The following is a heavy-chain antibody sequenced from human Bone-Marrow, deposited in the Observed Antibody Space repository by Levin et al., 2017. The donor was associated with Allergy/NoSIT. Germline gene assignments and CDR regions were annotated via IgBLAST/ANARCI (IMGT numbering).Heavy chain of an antibody. CDR1: GFTFSSYG. D-gene: IGHD3-10*01. CDR3: AKDRGFGSGTYGAFDF. V-gene: IGHV3-23*01. CDR2: ISGDIVNT. Sequence: GGSLRLSCAGSGFTFSSYGMNWVRQAPGKGLEWVSGISGDIVNTYYADSVKGRFTVSRDNSKSTLYLQLNSLRVDDTAIYYCAKDRGFGSGTYGAFDFWGQGTMVTVSS. J-gene: IGHJ3*01.